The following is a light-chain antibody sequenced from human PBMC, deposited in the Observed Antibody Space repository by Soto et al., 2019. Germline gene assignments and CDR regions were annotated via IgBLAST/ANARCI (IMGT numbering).Light chain of an antibody. CDR1: SRDVGGYDY. J-gene: IGLJ1*01. CDR2: DVS. Sequence: QSVLTEPASVSGSPGQSITISCTGTSRDVGGYDYVSWYQQHPGKAPQLMVYDVSSRPSGVSNRFSGSKSGNTASLTISGLQAEDEADYYCSSFASSDTPFVLGAGTKLTVL. V-gene: IGLV2-14*03. CDR3: SSFASSDTPFV.